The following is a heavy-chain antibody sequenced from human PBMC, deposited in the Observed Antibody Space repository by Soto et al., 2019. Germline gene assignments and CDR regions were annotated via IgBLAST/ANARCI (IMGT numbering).Heavy chain of an antibody. J-gene: IGHJ6*02. CDR3: ARGQDIVVVVAASYGMDV. D-gene: IGHD2-15*01. CDR1: GYTFTSYD. V-gene: IGHV1-8*01. CDR2: MNPNSGNT. Sequence: ASVKVSCKASGYTFTSYDINWVRQATGRGLEWMGWMNPNSGNTGYAQKFQGRVTMTRNTSISTAYMELSSLRSEDTAVYYCARGQDIVVVVAASYGMDVWGQGTTVTVSS.